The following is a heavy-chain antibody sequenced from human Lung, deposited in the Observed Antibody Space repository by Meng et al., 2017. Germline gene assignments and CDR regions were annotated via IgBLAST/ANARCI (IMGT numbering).Heavy chain of an antibody. V-gene: IGHV7-4-1*02. Sequence: VQLVVLGSGLKKPGASVKVSCKASGYTFTSYAMNWVRQAPGQGLEWMGWINTNTGNPTYAQGFTGRFVFSLDTSVSTAYLQISSLKAEDTAVYYCASGWFGELFGYFDLWGRGTLVTVSS. J-gene: IGHJ2*01. CDR3: ASGWFGELFGYFDL. D-gene: IGHD3-10*01. CDR1: GYTFTSYA. CDR2: INTNTGNP.